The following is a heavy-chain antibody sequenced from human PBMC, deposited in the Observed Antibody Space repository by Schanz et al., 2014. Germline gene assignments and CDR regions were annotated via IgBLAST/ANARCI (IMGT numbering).Heavy chain of an antibody. CDR2: ISYDGNTK. D-gene: IGHD6-19*01. Sequence: HVQLVESGGGVVQPGRSLRLSCAASGFTFSNYGLHWVRQAPGKGLEWVTVISYDGNTKYYADSVKGRFTISRDNSKNTLHLQMNSLRAEDTAVYHCAKDLPAVAVAPLMTGLYDSWGQGTLVTVSS. CDR1: GFTFSNYG. V-gene: IGHV3-30*18. J-gene: IGHJ4*02. CDR3: AKDLPAVAVAPLMTGLYDS.